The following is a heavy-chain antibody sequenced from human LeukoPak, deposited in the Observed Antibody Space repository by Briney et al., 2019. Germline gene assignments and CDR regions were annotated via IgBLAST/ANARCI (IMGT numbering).Heavy chain of an antibody. CDR1: GGSISSNF. V-gene: IGHV4-59*01. Sequence: SETLSLTCTVSGGSISSNFWSWIRQPPGKGLEYIGYIYNSGTTNYNPSLKSRVTISVDTSKNQFSLKLSSVTAADTAVYYCARDDVVGNWFDPWGQGTLVTVSS. J-gene: IGHJ5*02. CDR3: ARDDVVGNWFDP. CDR2: IYNSGTT. D-gene: IGHD2-15*01.